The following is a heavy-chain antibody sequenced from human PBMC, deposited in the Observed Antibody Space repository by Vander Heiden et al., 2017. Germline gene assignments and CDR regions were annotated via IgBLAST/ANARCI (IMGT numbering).Heavy chain of an antibody. Sequence: EVQLVESGGGLIQPGGSLRLCCAASGFPVSNYYLRWVRQAPGKGLEWGSIIDSGGSGGRTYYADSVKGRFTISRDNSKNTLYLQMNSLRAEDTAVYYCARWRWDSTNWLNGMDVWGQGTTVTVSS. J-gene: IGHJ6*02. CDR1: GFPVSNYY. CDR3: ARWRWDSTNWLNGMDV. V-gene: IGHV3-53*01. CDR2: IDSGGSGGRT. D-gene: IGHD3-9*01.